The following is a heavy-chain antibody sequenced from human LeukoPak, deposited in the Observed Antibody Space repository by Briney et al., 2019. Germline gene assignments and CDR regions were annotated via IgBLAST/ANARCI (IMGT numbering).Heavy chain of an antibody. CDR2: ISGSGGTT. Sequence: GGSLRLSCAASGFTFSSYAMSWVRQAPGKGLEWVSAISGSGGTTYYADSVRGRFTISRDNSKNTLYLQMDSLRAEDTAVYYCAKGGSGWYKYDCWGQGTLVSVSS. J-gene: IGHJ4*02. D-gene: IGHD6-19*01. CDR1: GFTFSSYA. V-gene: IGHV3-23*01. CDR3: AKGGSGWYKYDC.